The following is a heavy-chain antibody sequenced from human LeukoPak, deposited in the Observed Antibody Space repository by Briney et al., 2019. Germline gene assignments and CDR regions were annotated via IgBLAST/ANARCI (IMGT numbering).Heavy chain of an antibody. Sequence: SETLSLTCAVYGGSFSGYYWSWIRQPPGKGLEWIGEINHSGSTNYNPSLKSRVTISVDTSKNQFSLKLSSVTAADTAVYYCASSYGDYAEYYFDCWGQGTLVTVSS. CDR1: GGSFSGYY. CDR2: INHSGST. V-gene: IGHV4-34*01. D-gene: IGHD4-17*01. J-gene: IGHJ4*02. CDR3: ASSYGDYAEYYFDC.